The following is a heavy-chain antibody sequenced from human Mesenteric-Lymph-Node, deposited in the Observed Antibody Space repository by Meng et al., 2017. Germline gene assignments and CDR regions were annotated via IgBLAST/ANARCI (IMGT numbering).Heavy chain of an antibody. V-gene: IGHV3-23*01. CDR1: GFSFSTYA. D-gene: IGHD1-14*01. Sequence: GESLKISCAASGFSFSTYALNWVRQAPGKGLEWVSSITHSGDNTYYADSVKGRFTISRDNSRNTLYLQMNNLRAEDTAMYYCAKDVGYNPAYYFDYWGQGKVVNVSS. J-gene: IGHJ4*02. CDR2: ITHSGDNT. CDR3: AKDVGYNPAYYFDY.